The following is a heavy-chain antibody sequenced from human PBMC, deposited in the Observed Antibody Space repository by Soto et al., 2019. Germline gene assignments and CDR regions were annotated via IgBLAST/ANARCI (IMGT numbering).Heavy chain of an antibody. CDR2: IYHSGST. CDR3: ASTTTRRYSYGPH. D-gene: IGHD5-18*01. Sequence: SETLSLTCAVSGGSISSGGYSWSWIRQPPGKGLEWIGYIYHSGSTYYNPSLKSRVTISVDTPKNQFSLKLSSVTAADTAVYYCASTTTRRYSYGPHWGQGTLVTVSS. V-gene: IGHV4-30-2*01. J-gene: IGHJ4*02. CDR1: GGSISSGGYS.